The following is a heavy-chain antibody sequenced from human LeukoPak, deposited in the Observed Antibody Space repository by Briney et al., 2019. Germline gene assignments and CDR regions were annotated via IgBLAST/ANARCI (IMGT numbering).Heavy chain of an antibody. Sequence: GGSLRLSCAASGFTFRNYWMSWVRQAPGKGLEWVANIKEDGSEKYYVDSVKGRFTISRDNARNSLYLQMNSLRAEDTAVYHCARSGRDSNYYFDYWGQGTLVTVSS. J-gene: IGHJ4*02. CDR3: ARSGRDSNYYFDY. CDR1: GFTFRNYW. V-gene: IGHV3-7*03. CDR2: IKEDGSEK. D-gene: IGHD6-13*01.